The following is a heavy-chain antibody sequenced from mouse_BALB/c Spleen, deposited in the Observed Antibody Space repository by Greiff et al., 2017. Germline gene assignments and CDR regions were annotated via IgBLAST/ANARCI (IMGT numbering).Heavy chain of an antibody. J-gene: IGHJ3*01. CDR2: ISSGSSTI. V-gene: IGHV5-17*02. CDR1: GFTFSSFG. Sequence: EVKLMESGGGLVQPGGSRKLSCAASGFTFSSFGMHWVRQAPEKGLEWVAYISSGSSTIYYADTVKGRFTISRDNPKNTLFLQMTSLRSEDTAMYYCARSGYCDYDEDWFAYWGQGTLVTVSA. D-gene: IGHD2-4*01. CDR3: ARSGYCDYDEDWFAY.